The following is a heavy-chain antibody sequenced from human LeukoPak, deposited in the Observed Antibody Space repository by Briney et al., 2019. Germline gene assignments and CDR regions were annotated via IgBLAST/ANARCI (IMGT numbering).Heavy chain of an antibody. CDR1: GFTFSSYA. D-gene: IGHD4-17*01. Sequence: GGSLRISCAASGFTFSSYAMHWVRQAPGKGLEWVAVISYDGSNKYYADSVKGRFTISRDNSKNTLYLQMNSLRAEDTAVYYCARDRPDYGDLWWYWGQGTLVTVSS. CDR3: ARDRPDYGDLWWY. V-gene: IGHV3-30-3*01. CDR2: ISYDGSNK. J-gene: IGHJ4*02.